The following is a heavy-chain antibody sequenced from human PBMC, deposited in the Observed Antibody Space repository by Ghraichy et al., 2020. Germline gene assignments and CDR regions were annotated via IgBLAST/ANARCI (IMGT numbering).Heavy chain of an antibody. J-gene: IGHJ4*02. CDR2: IYSGGST. V-gene: IGHV3-66*01. Sequence: GGSLRLSCAASGFTVSSNYMSWVRQAPGRGLEWVSVIYSGGSTYYADSVKGRFTISRDNSKNTLYLQMNSLRAEDTAVYYCARDLATRNQYSSGWFDYWGQGTLVTVSS. D-gene: IGHD6-19*01. CDR3: ARDLATRNQYSSGWFDY. CDR1: GFTVSSNY.